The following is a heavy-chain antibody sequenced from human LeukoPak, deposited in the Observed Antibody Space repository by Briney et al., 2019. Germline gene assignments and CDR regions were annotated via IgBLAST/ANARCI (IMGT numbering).Heavy chain of an antibody. CDR1: GGSFSGYY. CDR2: INHSGST. J-gene: IGHJ4*02. Sequence: SETLSLTCAVYGGSFSGYYWSWIRQPPVEVLEWIGEINHSGSTNYNPSLNSRVTISVDTSKNQFSLRLSSVTAADTAIYYCARAVSGRFDYWGQGTLVTVSS. V-gene: IGHV4-34*01. CDR3: ARAVSGRFDY. D-gene: IGHD6-19*01.